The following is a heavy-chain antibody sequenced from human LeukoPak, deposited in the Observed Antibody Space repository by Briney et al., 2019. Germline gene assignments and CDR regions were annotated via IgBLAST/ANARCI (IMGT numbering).Heavy chain of an antibody. D-gene: IGHD1-26*01. J-gene: IGHJ6*03. CDR1: GCSFSDYS. V-gene: IGHV1-2*06. CDR2: INSNSGGT. CDR3: ARGVVGATFYYYYYMDV. Sequence: GASVKVSCKASGCSFSDYSMHWVRQAPGQGLEWMGRINSNSGGTSYAQNFQGRVTMTRDTSISTAYMEVSGLTSDDTAVYYCARGVVGATFYYYYYMDVWGKGTTVTVSS.